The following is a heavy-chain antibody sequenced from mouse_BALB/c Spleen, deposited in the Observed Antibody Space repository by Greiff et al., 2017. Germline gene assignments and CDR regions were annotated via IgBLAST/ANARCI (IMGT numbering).Heavy chain of an antibody. J-gene: IGHJ3*01. CDR3: ASHYYGSSIAY. V-gene: IGHV2-9*02. CDR2: IWAGGST. D-gene: IGHD1-1*01. CDR1: GFSLTSYG. Sequence: VQLQQSGPGLVAPSQSLSITCTVSGFSLTSYGVHWVRQPPGKGLEWLGVIWAGGSTNYNSALMSRLSISKDNSKSQVFLKMNSLQTDDTAMYYCASHYYGSSIAYWGQGTLVTVSA.